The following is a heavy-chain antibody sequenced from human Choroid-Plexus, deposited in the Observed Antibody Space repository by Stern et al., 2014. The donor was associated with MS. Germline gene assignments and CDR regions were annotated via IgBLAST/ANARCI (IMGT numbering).Heavy chain of an antibody. CDR3: AKDRQYLTYFFDH. Sequence: QVQLGQSGGGVVQPGRPLRLSCVASGFTFGSCAMHWVRQAPGKGLEWVAGVSYDGSNKYYADSVKGRFTISRDNSQNTLYMQISSLRPEDTAVYYCAKDRQYLTYFFDHWGQGSLVTVSS. D-gene: IGHD2/OR15-2a*01. V-gene: IGHV3-30*18. CDR2: VSYDGSNK. J-gene: IGHJ5*02. CDR1: GFTFGSCA.